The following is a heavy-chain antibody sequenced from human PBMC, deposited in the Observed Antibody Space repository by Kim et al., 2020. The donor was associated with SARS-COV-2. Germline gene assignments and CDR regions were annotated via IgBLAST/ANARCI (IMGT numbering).Heavy chain of an antibody. J-gene: IGHJ5*02. CDR1: GGSFSGYY. V-gene: IGHV4-34*01. CDR2: INHSGST. CDR3: ARGGRSYYSGSGSPRGSWFDP. Sequence: SETLSLTCAVYGGSFSGYYWSWIRQPPGKGLEWIGEINHSGSTNYNPSLKSRVTISVDTSKNQFSLKLSPVTAADTAVYYCARGGRSYYSGSGSPRGSWFDPWGQGTVVTVSS. D-gene: IGHD3-10*01.